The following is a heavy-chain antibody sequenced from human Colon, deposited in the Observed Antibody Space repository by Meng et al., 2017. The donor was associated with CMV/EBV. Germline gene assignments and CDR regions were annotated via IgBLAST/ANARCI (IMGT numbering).Heavy chain of an antibody. J-gene: IGHJ6*02. CDR3: VREVVPPRRLDV. Sequence: GESLKISCAASGFTFDDFAIHWVRQAPGRGLEWVSLISWNGVTAYYGDSVKGRFTISRDNIKNSLYLHMNSLRPEDSALYYCVREVVPPRRLDVWGQGTTVTVSS. CDR2: ISWNGVTA. CDR1: GFTFDDFA. D-gene: IGHD1-26*01. V-gene: IGHV3-43D*03.